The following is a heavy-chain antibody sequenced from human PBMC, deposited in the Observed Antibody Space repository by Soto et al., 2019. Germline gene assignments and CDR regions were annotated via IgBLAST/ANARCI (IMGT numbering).Heavy chain of an antibody. V-gene: IGHV1-24*01. CDR3: ARGPPGYCSGGSCYGANYYYGMDV. D-gene: IGHD2-15*01. J-gene: IGHJ6*02. Sequence: ASVKVSCTVSGYTLTELSMQWVRQAPGKGLEWMGGFDPEDGETIYAQKFQGRVTMTRDTSTSTVYMELSSLRSEDTAVYYWARGPPGYCSGGSCYGANYYYGMDVWGQGTTVTVSS. CDR1: GYTLTELS. CDR2: FDPEDGET.